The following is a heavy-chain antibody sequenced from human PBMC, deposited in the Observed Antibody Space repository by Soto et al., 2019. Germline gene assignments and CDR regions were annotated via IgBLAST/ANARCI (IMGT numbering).Heavy chain of an antibody. CDR2: IIPIFGTA. D-gene: IGHD3-22*01. V-gene: IGHV1-69*13. CDR1: GGTFSSYA. J-gene: IGHJ4*01. CDR3: ASHHDRSGYYYRGLDY. Sequence: SVKVSCKASGGTFSSYAISWVRQAPGQGLEWMGGIIPIFGTADYAQKFQGRVTITADESTSTGNMELSSLRSEDTAVYYRASHHDRSGYYYRGLDYWG.